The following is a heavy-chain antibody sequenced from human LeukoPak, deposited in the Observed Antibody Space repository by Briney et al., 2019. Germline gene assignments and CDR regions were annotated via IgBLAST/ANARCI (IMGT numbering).Heavy chain of an antibody. D-gene: IGHD2-21*01. Sequence: SETLSLTCAVYGGSFSGYYWSWIRQPPGKGLEWIGEINHSGSTNYNPSLKSRVTISVDTSKNQFSPKLSSVTAADTAVYYCARLRLTYYFDYWGQGTLVTVPS. CDR1: GGSFSGYY. J-gene: IGHJ4*02. CDR2: INHSGST. V-gene: IGHV4-34*01. CDR3: ARLRLTYYFDY.